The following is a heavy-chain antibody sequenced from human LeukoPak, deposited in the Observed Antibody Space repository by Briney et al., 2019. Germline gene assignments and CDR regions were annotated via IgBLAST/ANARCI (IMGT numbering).Heavy chain of an antibody. CDR3: ARDSDGRDV. V-gene: IGHV1-2*06. CDR2: INANIGGT. J-gene: IGHJ6*02. CDR1: GYTFTGSY. Sequence: ASVKVSCKASGYTFTGSYMHWVRQAPGPGLEWMGRINANIGGTNSAQKLRGSVTLTRDTSTSTAYMELSRLRSDEPAVYYCARDSDGRDVWGQGTTVTVSS.